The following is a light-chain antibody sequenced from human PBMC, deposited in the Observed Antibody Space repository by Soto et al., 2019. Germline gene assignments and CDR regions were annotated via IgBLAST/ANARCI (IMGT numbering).Light chain of an antibody. J-gene: IGLJ1*01. V-gene: IGLV2-14*01. Sequence: LTQPASVSGSPRQSITISCTGASSDVGGYTYVSWYQQHPGKAPKLMIYEVNNRPSGVSNRFSGSKSGNTASLTIPGLQAEDEADYYCSSYTSSSTLYVFGTGTKVTVL. CDR3: SSYTSSSTLYV. CDR1: SSDVGGYTY. CDR2: EVN.